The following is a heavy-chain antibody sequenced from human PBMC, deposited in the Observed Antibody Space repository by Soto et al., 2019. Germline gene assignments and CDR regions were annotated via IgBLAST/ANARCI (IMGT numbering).Heavy chain of an antibody. V-gene: IGHV4-59*12. CDR2: IYYSGST. Sequence: PSETLSLTCTVSGGSISSYYWSWIRQPPGKGLEWIGYIYYSGSTNYNPSLKSRVTISVDTSKNQFSLKLSSVTAADTAVYYCARDVYGSGYFDYWGQGTLVTVSS. CDR1: GGSISSYY. D-gene: IGHD3-10*01. J-gene: IGHJ4*02. CDR3: ARDVYGSGYFDY.